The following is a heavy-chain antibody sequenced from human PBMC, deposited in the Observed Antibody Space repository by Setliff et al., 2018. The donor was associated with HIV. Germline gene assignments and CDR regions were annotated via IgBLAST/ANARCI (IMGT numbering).Heavy chain of an antibody. V-gene: IGHV1-8*01. Sequence: ASVKVSCKPPGHTFTNYDIHWMRRAPGQGLEWMGWMNPNSGVSGYALKFHARVTMTRNTSITTAYMELSSLTSGNTAVYYCARGKGVGGVIITGGLDVWGQGTTVTVSS. CDR1: GHTFTNYD. D-gene: IGHD3-10*01. CDR3: ARGKGVGGVIITGGLDV. CDR2: MNPNSGVS. J-gene: IGHJ6*02.